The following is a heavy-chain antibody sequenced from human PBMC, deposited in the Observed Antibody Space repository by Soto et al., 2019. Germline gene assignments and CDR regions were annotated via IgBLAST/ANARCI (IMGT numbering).Heavy chain of an antibody. J-gene: IGHJ3*02. CDR3: TTENSGIYYGAFDI. D-gene: IGHD1-26*01. CDR2: IKSKTDGGTT. Sequence: GGSLRLSCAASGFTFSNAWMSWVRQAPGKGLEWVGRIKSKTDGGTTDYAAPVKGRFTISRDDSKNTLYLQINSLKTEYTSVYYCTTENSGIYYGAFDIWGQGTMVTVSS. CDR1: GFTFSNAW. V-gene: IGHV3-15*01.